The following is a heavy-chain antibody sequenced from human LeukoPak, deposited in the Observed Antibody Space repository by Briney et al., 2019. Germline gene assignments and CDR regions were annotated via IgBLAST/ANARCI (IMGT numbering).Heavy chain of an antibody. V-gene: IGHV1-8*01. CDR3: ARVLRYSSSWQRGGVGY. J-gene: IGHJ4*02. Sequence: ASVKVSCKASGYTFTSYDINWVRQATGQGLEWMGWMNPNSGNTGYAQKFQGRVTMTRNTSISTAYMELSSLRSEDTAVYYCARVLRYSSSWQRGGVGYWGQGTLVTVSS. CDR1: GYTFTSYD. CDR2: MNPNSGNT. D-gene: IGHD6-13*01.